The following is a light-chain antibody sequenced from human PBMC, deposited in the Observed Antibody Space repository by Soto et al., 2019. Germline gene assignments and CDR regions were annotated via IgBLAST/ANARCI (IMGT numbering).Light chain of an antibody. Sequence: QSVLTQPPSVSAAPGQKVTISCSGSSSNVGNNYVSWYQQLPGTAPKLLIYGNSNRPSGVPGRFSGSKSGTSAPLAITGLQAEDEADYYCQSYDNSLRGYVFGTGTKVTVL. V-gene: IGLV1-40*01. J-gene: IGLJ1*01. CDR2: GNS. CDR1: SSNVGNNY. CDR3: QSYDNSLRGYV.